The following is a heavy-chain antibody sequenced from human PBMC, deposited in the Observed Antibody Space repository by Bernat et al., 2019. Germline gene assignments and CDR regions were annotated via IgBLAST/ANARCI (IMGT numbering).Heavy chain of an antibody. CDR2: IYSGGST. Sequence: EVQLVESGGGLVQPGGSLRLSCAASGFTVSSNYMSWVRQAPGKGLEWVSVIYSGGSTYYADSVKGRFTISRDNSKNTLYLQMNSLRAEDTAVYYCARDRDSSGWIDAFDIWGQGTMVTVSS. D-gene: IGHD6-19*01. V-gene: IGHV3-66*01. J-gene: IGHJ3*02. CDR3: ARDRDSSGWIDAFDI. CDR1: GFTVSSNY.